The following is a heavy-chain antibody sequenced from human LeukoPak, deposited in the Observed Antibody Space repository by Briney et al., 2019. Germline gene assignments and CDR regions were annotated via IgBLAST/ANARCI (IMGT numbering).Heavy chain of an antibody. CDR1: NGSISSDNYS. Sequence: KPSETLSLTCTVSNGSISSDNYSWSWIRQPAGKGLEWIGRMSSNGISTYSPPLKSRVTISIDTSRNQFSMNLNSVTAADTAVYYCARGAGPPWFDPWGQGTLVTVSS. V-gene: IGHV4-61*02. J-gene: IGHJ5*02. CDR2: MSSNGIS. CDR3: ARGAGPPWFDP. D-gene: IGHD6-19*01.